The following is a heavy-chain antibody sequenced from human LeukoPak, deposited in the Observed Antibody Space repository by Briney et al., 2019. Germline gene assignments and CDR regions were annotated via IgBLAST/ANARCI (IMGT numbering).Heavy chain of an antibody. CDR1: GFTFSNYG. CDR3: AKDSIQGVTALDY. Sequence: GGSLRLSCAASGFTFSNYGMHWVRQAPGKGLEWVAFTRFDGSIKYYADSVKGRFTISRDNSKNTLYLQMSSLRAEDTAVFYCAKDSIQGVTALDYWGQGTPVTVSS. V-gene: IGHV3-30*02. J-gene: IGHJ4*02. D-gene: IGHD5-18*01. CDR2: TRFDGSIK.